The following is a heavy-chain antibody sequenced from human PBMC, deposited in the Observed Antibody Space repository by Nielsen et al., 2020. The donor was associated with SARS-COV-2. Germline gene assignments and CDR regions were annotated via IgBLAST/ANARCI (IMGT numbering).Heavy chain of an antibody. CDR3: TRVNPISGSWFDAFDI. CDR1: GFSFSDSS. D-gene: IGHD6-13*01. V-gene: IGHV3-73*01. J-gene: IGHJ3*02. CDR2: IRSKTNDYAT. Sequence: GGSLRLSCAASGFSFSDSSMHWVRQASGKGLEWLGRIRSKTNDYATAYAASVKGRFTISRDDSKNTAYLQMNSLRTEDTAIYHCTRVNPISGSWFDAFDIWGQGTLVTVSS.